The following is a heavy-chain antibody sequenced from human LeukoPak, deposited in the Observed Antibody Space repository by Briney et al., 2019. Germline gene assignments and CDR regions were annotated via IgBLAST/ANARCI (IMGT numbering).Heavy chain of an antibody. CDR1: GFTFSSYA. CDR3: ARHQPDY. D-gene: IGHD2-2*01. V-gene: IGHV3-23*01. CDR2: ISGSGTNT. Sequence: PGGSLRLSCAASGFTFSSYAMSWVRQAPGKGLEWVSAISGSGTNTYYADSVKGRFTISRDNSKNSLYLQMHSLRAEDTAAYYCARHQPDYWGQGTLVTVSS. J-gene: IGHJ4*02.